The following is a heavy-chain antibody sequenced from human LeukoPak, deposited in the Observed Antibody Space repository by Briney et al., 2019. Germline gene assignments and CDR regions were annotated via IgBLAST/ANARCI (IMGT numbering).Heavy chain of an antibody. CDR2: IDEAGKDR. J-gene: IGHJ4*01. D-gene: IGHD2-15*01. CDR1: GFTIDSFY. Sequence: PGGSLRLSCVASGFTIDSFYMSWVRQAPGEGLEWVANIDEAGKDRYYADSVKGRFTISRDNTKNSVFLDMTSLRVEDTATYFCARASPGVVFNYFDYWGQGALVPVSS. V-gene: IGHV3-7*01. CDR3: ARASPGVVFNYFDY.